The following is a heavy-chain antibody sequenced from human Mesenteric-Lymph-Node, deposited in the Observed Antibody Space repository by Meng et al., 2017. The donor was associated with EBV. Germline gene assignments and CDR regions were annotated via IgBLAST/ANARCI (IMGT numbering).Heavy chain of an antibody. CDR2: INHTGST. J-gene: IGHJ5*02. D-gene: IGHD2-15*01. CDR1: GGYFSDYY. V-gene: IGHV4-34*02. Sequence: QLQLQQWGAGLLKPSVTLSLTCAAHGGYFSDYYWTWIRQSTGKGLEWIGEINHTGSTNYNPSLKSRLTLSVDTSKNQFSLKLSSVTAADTAVYYCARGNEYCSGGSCTQNWFDPWGQGTLCSVSS. CDR3: ARGNEYCSGGSCTQNWFDP.